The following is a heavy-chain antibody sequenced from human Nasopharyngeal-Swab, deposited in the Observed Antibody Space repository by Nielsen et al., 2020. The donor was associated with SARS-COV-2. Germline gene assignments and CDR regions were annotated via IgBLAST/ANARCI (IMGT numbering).Heavy chain of an antibody. V-gene: IGHV3-23*01. CDR1: GLTFSNYG. CDR3: GSMFAAA. Sequence: GESLKISCATSGLTFSNYGWNWVRQAPGKGLEWVSTISVSDGNTHYADSVKGRFTISRDNSKNTLYLQMNSLRAEDTAIYYCGSMFAAAWGQGALVTVSS. D-gene: IGHD6-13*01. J-gene: IGHJ1*01. CDR2: ISVSDGNT.